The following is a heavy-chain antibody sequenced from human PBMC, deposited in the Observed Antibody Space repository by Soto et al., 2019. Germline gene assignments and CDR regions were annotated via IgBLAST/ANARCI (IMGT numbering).Heavy chain of an antibody. CDR3: AREYSGGCPDGY. CDR2: LYYGGST. Sequence: SETLSLTCTVSGGSISSSSYYWGWIRQPPGKGLEWIGSLYYGGSTFYNPSLKSRVTMSVDTSKNQLSLKLSSVTAADTAVYYCAREYSGGCPDGYWGQGALVTVSS. J-gene: IGHJ4*02. D-gene: IGHD6-19*01. CDR1: GGSISSSSYY. V-gene: IGHV4-39*01.